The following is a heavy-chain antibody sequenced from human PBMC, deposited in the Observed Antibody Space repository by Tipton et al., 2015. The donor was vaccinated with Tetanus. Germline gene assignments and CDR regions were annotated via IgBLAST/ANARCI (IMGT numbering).Heavy chain of an antibody. V-gene: IGHV3-33*01. J-gene: IGHJ4*02. D-gene: IGHD2-15*01. CDR1: GFIFSSYG. Sequence: SLRLSCAASGFIFSSYGIHWVRQAPGKGLEWVADSWYDGTDKYYADSVKGRFTISRDNSKNTLYLQMNSLRAEDTAVYYCARGAFCSGGSSFSGGFGNWGQGPRVPVSS. CDR3: ARGAFCSGGSSFSGGFGN. CDR2: SWYDGTDK.